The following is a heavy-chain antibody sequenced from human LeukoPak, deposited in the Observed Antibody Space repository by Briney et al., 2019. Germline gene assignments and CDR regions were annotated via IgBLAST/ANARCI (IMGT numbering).Heavy chain of an antibody. Sequence: PSETLSLSCSVSGDSFDNSYCWTWVRQPPGKRPEWIGTIYSRIYTYYNPSLRSRATISGDTSKNLFSLRLISVTAADTAVYYCSRGPDDYKLGNHWGHGTLVTVSS. J-gene: IGHJ5*02. V-gene: IGHV4-39*02. D-gene: IGHD5-24*01. CDR3: SRGPDDYKLGNH. CDR1: GDSFDNSYC. CDR2: IYSRIYT.